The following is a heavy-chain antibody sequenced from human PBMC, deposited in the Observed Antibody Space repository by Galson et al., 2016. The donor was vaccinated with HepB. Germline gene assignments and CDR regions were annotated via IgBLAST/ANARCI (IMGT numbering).Heavy chain of an antibody. D-gene: IGHD3-16*02. CDR2: VWNDGTYK. Sequence: SLRLSCAASGFTFSSYGMHWVRQAPGTGLEWVAVVWNDGTYKHSSDSVRGRFTISRDDFKNTVSPEISSMRVEDTALYYCAKDVCHGPDRYVEGHYFDNWGQGTLVTVSS. V-gene: IGHV3-33*06. CDR3: AKDVCHGPDRYVEGHYFDN. CDR1: GFTFSSYG. J-gene: IGHJ4*02.